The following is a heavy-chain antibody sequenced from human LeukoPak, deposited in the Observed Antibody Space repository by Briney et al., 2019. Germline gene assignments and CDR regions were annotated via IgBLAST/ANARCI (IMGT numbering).Heavy chain of an antibody. CDR1: GYSFTSYW. V-gene: IGHV5-10-1*01. J-gene: IGHJ4*02. D-gene: IGHD3-10*01. Sequence: GESLKISCKGSGYSFTSYWISWVRQMPGKGLEWMGRIDPSGSYTNYSPSFQGHVTISADKSISTAYLQWSSLKASDTAMYYCARYGSGSYYTDYWGQGTLVTVSS. CDR3: ARYGSGSYYTDY. CDR2: IDPSGSYT.